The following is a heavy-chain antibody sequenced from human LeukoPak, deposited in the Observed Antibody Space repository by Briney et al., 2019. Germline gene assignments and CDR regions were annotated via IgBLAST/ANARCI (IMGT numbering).Heavy chain of an antibody. Sequence: SQTLSLTCDISGDSVSSNSAAWNWIRQSPSRGLEWLGRTYYRSKWYNDYAVSVKSRIIINPDTSKNQFSLQVKSVTPEDTAVYYCARGTRYSSGWTFDYWGQGTLVTVSS. CDR1: GDSVSSNSAA. D-gene: IGHD6-19*01. J-gene: IGHJ4*02. CDR3: ARGTRYSSGWTFDY. CDR2: TYYRSKWYN. V-gene: IGHV6-1*01.